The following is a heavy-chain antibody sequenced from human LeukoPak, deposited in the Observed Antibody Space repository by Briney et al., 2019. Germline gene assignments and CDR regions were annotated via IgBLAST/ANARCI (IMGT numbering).Heavy chain of an antibody. CDR3: ARAGSYYDSSGYDAFDI. CDR2: INPDSGGT. V-gene: IGHV1-2*06. J-gene: IGHJ3*02. D-gene: IGHD3-22*01. CDR1: GYTFTGYY. Sequence: ASVKVSCKASGYTFTGYYMHWVRQAPGQGLEWMGRINPDSGGTNYAQKFQGRVTMTRDTSISTAYMELSRLRSDDTAVYYCARAGSYYDSSGYDAFDIWGQGTMVTVSS.